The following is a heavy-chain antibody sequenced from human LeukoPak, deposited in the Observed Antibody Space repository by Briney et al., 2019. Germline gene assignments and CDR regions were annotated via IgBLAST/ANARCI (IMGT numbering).Heavy chain of an antibody. CDR1: GGTFSGYY. J-gene: IGHJ6*02. CDR3: ARGEYGITMVRRVIIRDLGMDV. D-gene: IGHD3-10*01. Sequence: SETLSLTCAVYGGTFSGYYWSWIRQPPGKGLEWIGEINHSGSTNYNPSLKSRVTISVDTSKNQFSLKLSSVTAADTAVYYCARGEYGITMVRRVIIRDLGMDVWGQGTTVTVSS. CDR2: INHSGST. V-gene: IGHV4-34*01.